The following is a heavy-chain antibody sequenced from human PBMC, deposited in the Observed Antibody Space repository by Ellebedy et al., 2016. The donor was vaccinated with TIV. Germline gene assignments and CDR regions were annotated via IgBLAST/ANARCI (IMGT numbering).Heavy chain of an antibody. CDR3: ARVVVARLYYYYMDV. D-gene: IGHD2-21*01. CDR1: GFTFSSYA. V-gene: IGHV4-34*01. J-gene: IGHJ6*03. Sequence: GSLRLXCAASGFTFSSYAMSWVRQPPGKGLEWIGEINHSGSTNYNPSLKSRVTISVDTSKNQFSLKLSSVTAADTAVYYCARVVVARLYYYYMDVWGKGTTVTVSS. CDR2: INHSGST.